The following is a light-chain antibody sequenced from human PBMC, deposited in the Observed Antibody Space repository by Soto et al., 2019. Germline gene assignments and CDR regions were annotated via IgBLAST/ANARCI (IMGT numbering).Light chain of an antibody. J-gene: IGKJ1*01. CDR3: QQYYSYPRT. V-gene: IGKV1-17*01. CDR2: AAS. CDR1: QGIRND. Sequence: DTHMTQSPSSLSASVGDRVTITCRASQGIRNDLGWYQQKPGQAPTRLIYAASTLQSGVPSRFSGSGSGTDFTLTISCLQSEDFATYYCQQYYSYPRTFGQGTKVDIK.